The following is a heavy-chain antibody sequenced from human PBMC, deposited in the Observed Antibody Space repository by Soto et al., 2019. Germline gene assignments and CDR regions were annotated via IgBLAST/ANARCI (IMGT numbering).Heavy chain of an antibody. Sequence: EVQLVESGGGLVKPGGALRLSCEASGFTLSNAWMSWVRQAPGKGLEWVRRINTKTDGGTPDYAAPFKGRFTISRDASKDTLYLQMNSLKIEETEVYYCTTGMCDYWGQGTLVTGSS. D-gene: IGHD2-8*01. CDR3: TTGMCDY. CDR2: INTKTDGGTP. V-gene: IGHV3-15*01. J-gene: IGHJ4*02. CDR1: GFTLSNAW.